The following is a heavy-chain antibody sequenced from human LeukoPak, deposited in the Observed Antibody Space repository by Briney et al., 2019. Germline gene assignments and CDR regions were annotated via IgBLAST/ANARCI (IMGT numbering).Heavy chain of an antibody. CDR2: IYSGGST. CDR3: AKGSYDILTGSSDYYYYGMDV. V-gene: IGHV3-53*01. Sequence: GGSLGLSCAASGFTVSSNYMSWVRQAPGKGLEWVSVIYSGGSTYYADSVKGRFTISRDNSKNTLYLQMNSLRAEDTAVYYCAKGSYDILTGSSDYYYYGMDVWGQGTTVTVSS. CDR1: GFTVSSNY. D-gene: IGHD3-9*01. J-gene: IGHJ6*02.